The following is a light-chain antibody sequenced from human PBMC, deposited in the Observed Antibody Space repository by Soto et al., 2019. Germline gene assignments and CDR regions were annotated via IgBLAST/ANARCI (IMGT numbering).Light chain of an antibody. CDR3: CSYTSSSTHV. CDR1: ASDVAGYNF. J-gene: IGLJ1*01. Sequence: QSALTQPASVSGSPGHWITLSCTGTASDVAGYNFVSWYDHHPAKVPKHMIFVVNRGASGVSDRFSGSKSGNTASLTIPGLQAEDEGDYYCCSYTSSSTHVFGSGTKVTVL. CDR2: VVN. V-gene: IGLV2-14*03.